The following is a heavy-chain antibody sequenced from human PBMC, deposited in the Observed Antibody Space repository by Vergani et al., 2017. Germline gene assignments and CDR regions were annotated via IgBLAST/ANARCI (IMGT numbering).Heavy chain of an antibody. CDR2: IFSSGTT. V-gene: IGHV4-61*02. D-gene: IGHD6-13*01. J-gene: IGHJ4*02. Sequence: QVQLQESGPGLVKPSQTLSLSCTVSGGSVRTSIGYYWTWIRLPAGKTLEWSGEIFSSGTTNYNPSFKNRVTMSVDTSKNQFSLKLNSVTAADTAVYYCARGSRAEGGSGPDKWGQGTLVTVSS. CDR3: ARGSRAEGGSGPDK. CDR1: GGSVRTSIGYY.